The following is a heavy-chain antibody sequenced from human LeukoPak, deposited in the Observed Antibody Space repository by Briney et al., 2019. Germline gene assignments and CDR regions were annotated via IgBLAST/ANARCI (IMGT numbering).Heavy chain of an antibody. CDR1: GFSFSTYR. Sequence: GGSLRLSCAASGFSFSTYRMNWVRQAPGEGLEWVSYISGSSNTIHYADSVKGRVTISRNNAENSLYLQMNSLRVEDTAVYYCARKGPGRAADYWGQGTLVTVSS. CDR2: ISGSSNTI. CDR3: ARKGPGRAADY. V-gene: IGHV3-48*01. D-gene: IGHD1-26*01. J-gene: IGHJ4*02.